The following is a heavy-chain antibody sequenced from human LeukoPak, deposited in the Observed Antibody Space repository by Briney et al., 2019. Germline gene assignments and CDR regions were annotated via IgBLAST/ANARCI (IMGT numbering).Heavy chain of an antibody. Sequence: GGSLRLSCAASGFTFSSYGMHWVRQAPGKGLEWVAVISYDGSNKYYADSVKGRFTISRDNSKNTLYLQMNSLRAEDTAVYYCASRPDGYTVRAFSYWGQGTLVTVSS. D-gene: IGHD5-24*01. CDR1: GFTFSSYG. V-gene: IGHV3-30*03. CDR2: ISYDGSNK. J-gene: IGHJ4*02. CDR3: ASRPDGYTVRAFSY.